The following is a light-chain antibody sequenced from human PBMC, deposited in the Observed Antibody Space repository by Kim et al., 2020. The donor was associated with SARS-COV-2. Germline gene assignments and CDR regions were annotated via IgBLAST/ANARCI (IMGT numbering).Light chain of an antibody. CDR2: DAS. J-gene: IGKJ4*01. CDR3: QQYNNRAPLT. CDR1: RGVSTH. V-gene: IGKV3-15*01. Sequence: SPGERATLSCRASRGVSTHLAWYQRKPGQAPRLLIFDASTRATGIPARFSGSGSGTEFTLTISSLQSEDFAVYYCQQYNNRAPLTFGGGTKVDIK.